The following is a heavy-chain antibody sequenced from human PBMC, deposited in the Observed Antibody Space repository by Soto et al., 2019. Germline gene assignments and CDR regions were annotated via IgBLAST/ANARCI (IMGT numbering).Heavy chain of an antibody. CDR1: GFTFSSYG. CDR3: AKDSTMTTVYRGLFDY. V-gene: IGHV3-30*18. CDR2: ISYDGSNK. Sequence: ESGGGVVQPGRSLRLSCAASGFTFSSYGMHWVRQAPGKGLEWVAVISYDGSNKYYADSVKGRFTISRDNSKNTLYLQMNSLRAEDTAVYYCAKDSTMTTVYRGLFDYWGQGTLVTVSS. J-gene: IGHJ4*02. D-gene: IGHD4-17*01.